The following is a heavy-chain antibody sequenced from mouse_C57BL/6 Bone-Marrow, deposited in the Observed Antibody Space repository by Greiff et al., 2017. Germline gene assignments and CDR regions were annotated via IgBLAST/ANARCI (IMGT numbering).Heavy chain of an antibody. Sequence: QVQLQQSGAELTKPGASVKLSCKASGYTFTSYWMHWVKQRPGQGLEWIGYINPSSGYTKYNQKFKDKATLTADKSSSTAYMQLSSLTYEDSAVYYCASLLWLRREDYWGQGTTLTVSS. CDR1: GYTFTSYW. J-gene: IGHJ2*01. CDR3: ASLLWLRREDY. CDR2: INPSSGYT. D-gene: IGHD2-2*01. V-gene: IGHV1-7*01.